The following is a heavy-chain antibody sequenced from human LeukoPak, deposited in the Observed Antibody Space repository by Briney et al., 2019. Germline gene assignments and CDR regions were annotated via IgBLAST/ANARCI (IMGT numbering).Heavy chain of an antibody. V-gene: IGHV4-34*01. J-gene: IGHJ4*02. Sequence: SETLSLTCAVYGGSFSGYYWSWIRQPPGKGLEWIGEINHSGSTNYNPSLKSRVTISVDTSKNQFSLKLSSVTAADTAVYYCARVAAKKTQTDYWGQGTLVTVSS. CDR3: ARVAAKKTQTDY. CDR1: GGSFSGYY. D-gene: IGHD6-25*01. CDR2: INHSGST.